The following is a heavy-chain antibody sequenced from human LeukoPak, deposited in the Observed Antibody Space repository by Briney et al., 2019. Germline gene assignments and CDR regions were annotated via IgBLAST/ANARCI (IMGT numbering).Heavy chain of an antibody. CDR2: IYTSGTT. Sequence: GSLRLSCAASGFTFSSYGMHWVRQAPGKGLEWIGRIYTSGTTNYNPSLKSRVTISIDASKNQFSLKLSSVTAADTAVYYCAINYYDTRKPWDWGQGTLVTVSS. CDR3: AINYYDTRKPWD. J-gene: IGHJ4*02. V-gene: IGHV4-4*07. D-gene: IGHD3-22*01. CDR1: GFTFSSYG.